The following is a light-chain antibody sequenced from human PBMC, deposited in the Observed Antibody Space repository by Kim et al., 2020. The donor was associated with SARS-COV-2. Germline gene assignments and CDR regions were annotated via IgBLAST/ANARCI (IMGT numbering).Light chain of an antibody. Sequence: LSPGERAPLPCRASQSVSSSYLAWYQQKPGQAPRLLIYGASSRATGIPDRFSGSGSGTDFTLTISRLESEDFAVYYCQQYGSSSTFGQGTKVDIK. CDR3: QQYGSSST. CDR2: GAS. CDR1: QSVSSSY. V-gene: IGKV3-20*01. J-gene: IGKJ1*01.